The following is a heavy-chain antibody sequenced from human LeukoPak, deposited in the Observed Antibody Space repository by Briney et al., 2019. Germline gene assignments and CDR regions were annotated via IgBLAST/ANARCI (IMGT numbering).Heavy chain of an antibody. J-gene: IGHJ4*02. Sequence: GGSLRLSCAASGFTVSDTYMSWVRQAPGKGLEWVSFIYSAGSTYDADSVKGRFTISRDNSKNTLYLQMNSLRAEDTAVYYCVRDLGGRSGHWGQGTLVTVSS. CDR1: GFTVSDTY. CDR3: VRDLGGRSGH. V-gene: IGHV3-53*01. D-gene: IGHD1-26*01. CDR2: IYSAGST.